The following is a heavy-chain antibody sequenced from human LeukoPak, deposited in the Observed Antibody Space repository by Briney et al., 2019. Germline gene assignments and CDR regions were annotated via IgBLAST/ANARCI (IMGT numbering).Heavy chain of an antibody. V-gene: IGHV1-2*02. D-gene: IGHD3-3*01. CDR1: GYTFTGYY. CDR2: INPNSGGT. J-gene: IGHJ4*02. CDR3: ARVHYDFWSGFSVVDDY. Sequence: HGASVKVSCKASGYTFTGYYMHWVRQAPGQGLEWMGWINPNSGGTNYAQKFQGRVTMTRDTSISTAYMELSRLRSDDTAVYYCARVHYDFWSGFSVVDDYWGQGTLVTVSS.